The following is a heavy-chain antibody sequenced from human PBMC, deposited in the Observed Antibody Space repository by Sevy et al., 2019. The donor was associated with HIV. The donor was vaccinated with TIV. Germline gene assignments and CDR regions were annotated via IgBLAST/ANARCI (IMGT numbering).Heavy chain of an antibody. CDR2: YSGST. D-gene: IGHD5-18*01. J-gene: IGHJ4*02. V-gene: IGHV4-59*01. CDR1: GGPISSYY. Sequence: SETLSLTCSVSGGPISSYYWSWIRQPPGKGLEWIDYSGSTSYNSPLKSRVTISVDRSKNQFSLKLRSATAADTAIYYCARVRYTYGFPIFFDYWGQGILVTVSS. CDR3: ARVRYTYGFPIFFDY.